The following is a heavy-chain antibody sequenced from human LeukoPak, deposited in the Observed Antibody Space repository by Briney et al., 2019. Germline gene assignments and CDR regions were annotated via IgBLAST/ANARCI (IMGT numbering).Heavy chain of an antibody. J-gene: IGHJ4*02. CDR1: GYTFTGYY. Sequence: ASVKVSCTASGYTFTGYYMHWVRQAPGQGLEWMGWINPNSGGTNYAQKFQGRVTMTRDTSISTAYMELSRLRSDDTAVYYCARGLDDFWSGYDYWGQGTLVTVSS. V-gene: IGHV1-2*02. D-gene: IGHD3-3*01. CDR3: ARGLDDFWSGYDY. CDR2: INPNSGGT.